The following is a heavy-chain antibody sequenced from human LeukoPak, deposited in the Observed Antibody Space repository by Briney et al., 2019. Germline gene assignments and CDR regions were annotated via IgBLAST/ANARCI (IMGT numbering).Heavy chain of an antibody. CDR2: INGDGSTT. CDR3: ATGNYYDSRGYYTFGH. D-gene: IGHD3-22*01. V-gene: IGHV3-74*01. J-gene: IGHJ1*01. Sequence: GSLRLSCAASGFTFSRYWRHWVRQAPGKGLVWVSRINGDGSTTSYADSVKGGFTISRDNAKNTLYLQMNSLRAEDTAVYYCATGNYYDSRGYYTFGHWGQGTLVTVSS. CDR1: GFTFSRYW.